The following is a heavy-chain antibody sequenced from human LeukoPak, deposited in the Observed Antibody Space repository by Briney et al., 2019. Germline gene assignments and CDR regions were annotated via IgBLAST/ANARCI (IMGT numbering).Heavy chain of an antibody. V-gene: IGHV3-23*01. CDR1: GFSFSNYA. J-gene: IGHJ4*02. Sequence: PGGSLRLSCVASGFSFSNYAINWVLQAPGKGLEWVSAISGSGGTIFYADSVKGRFAISRDNSKNTLYLQMTSLRAEDTAVYYCAKTYVDTTFFDSWGQGTRVTVSS. CDR2: ISGSGGTI. D-gene: IGHD5-18*01. CDR3: AKTYVDTTFFDS.